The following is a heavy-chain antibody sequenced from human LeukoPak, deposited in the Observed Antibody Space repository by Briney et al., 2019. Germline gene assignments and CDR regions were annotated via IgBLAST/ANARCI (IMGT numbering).Heavy chain of an antibody. CDR1: GFTFTSSA. CDR3: ARGSNYYVSGSYFH. D-gene: IGHD3-10*01. V-gene: IGHV1-58*02. J-gene: IGHJ4*02. Sequence: ASVKVSCKASGFTFTSSAMQWVRQARGQRLEWIGWIVVGSGNTNYAQKFQERVTITRDMSTSTAYMELSSLRSEDTAVYYCARGSNYYVSGSYFHWGQGTLVTVSS. CDR2: IVVGSGNT.